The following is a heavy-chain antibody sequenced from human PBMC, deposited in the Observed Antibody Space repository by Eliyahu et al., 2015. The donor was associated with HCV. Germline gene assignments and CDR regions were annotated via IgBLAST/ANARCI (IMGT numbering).Heavy chain of an antibody. CDR1: GLTFSNYG. D-gene: IGHD3-10*01. Sequence: EVQLLESGGGLVQPGGSLRLSCAASGLTFSNYGMXWVRQAPGKGLGXVSSIRVSGDSXFYADXVRGRFTISRDNSKSTVYLQMNSLRAEDTAVYYCARDPGDLSNWFDAWGQGTLVTVSS. CDR3: ARDPGDLSNWFDA. V-gene: IGHV3-23*01. CDR2: IRVSGDSX. J-gene: IGHJ5*02.